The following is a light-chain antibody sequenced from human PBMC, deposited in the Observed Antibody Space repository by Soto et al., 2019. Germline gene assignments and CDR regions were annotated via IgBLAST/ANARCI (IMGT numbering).Light chain of an antibody. CDR3: QQYGSSPPELT. CDR2: GAS. Sequence: EIVLTQSPAQGGHRAERATLSCRASQSVSSSYLAWYQQKPGQAPRLLIYGASSRATGIPDRFSGSGSGTDFTLTISRLEPEDFAVYYCQQYGSSPPELTFGGGTKVDIK. J-gene: IGKJ4*01. CDR1: QSVSSSY. V-gene: IGKV3-20*01.